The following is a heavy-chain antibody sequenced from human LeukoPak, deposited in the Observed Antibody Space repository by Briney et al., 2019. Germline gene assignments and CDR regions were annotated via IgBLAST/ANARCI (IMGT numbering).Heavy chain of an antibody. J-gene: IGHJ4*02. V-gene: IGHV1-18*01. Sequence: ASVKVSCKASGYTFTSYGISWVRQAPGQGLEWMGWISAYNGNTNYAQKLQGRVTMTTDTSTSTAYMELRNLRSDDTAVYYCARVPGYSGYDLPVDYWGQGTLVTVSS. CDR2: ISAYNGNT. CDR1: GYTFTSYG. D-gene: IGHD5-12*01. CDR3: ARVPGYSGYDLPVDY.